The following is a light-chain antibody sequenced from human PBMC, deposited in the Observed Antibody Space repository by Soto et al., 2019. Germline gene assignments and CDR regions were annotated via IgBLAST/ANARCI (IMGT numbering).Light chain of an antibody. CDR2: LGS. Sequence: DIVMTQSPLSLPVTPGEPASISCRSSQSLLHSNGYNYLDWYLQKPGQSPQLLIYLGSNRASGVPDRFSGSGSGTDFTLKISRVEAEDVGVYYCMQALQPQTFGQGTKVEIK. V-gene: IGKV2-28*01. J-gene: IGKJ1*01. CDR3: MQALQPQT. CDR1: QSLLHSNGYNY.